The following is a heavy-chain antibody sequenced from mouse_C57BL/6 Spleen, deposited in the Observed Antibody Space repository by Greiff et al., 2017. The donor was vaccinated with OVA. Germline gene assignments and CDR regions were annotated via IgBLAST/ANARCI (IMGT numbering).Heavy chain of an antibody. CDR1: GYTFTSYW. J-gene: IGHJ4*01. V-gene: IGHV1-64*01. Sequence: QVQLKQPGAELVKPGASVKLSCKASGYTFTSYWMHWVKQRPGQGLEWIGMIHPNSGSTNYNEKFKSKATLTVDKSSSTAYMQLSSLTSEDSAVYYGASMVTPHYAMDDWGQGTSVTVSS. CDR3: ASMVTPHYAMDD. D-gene: IGHD2-1*01. CDR2: IHPNSGST.